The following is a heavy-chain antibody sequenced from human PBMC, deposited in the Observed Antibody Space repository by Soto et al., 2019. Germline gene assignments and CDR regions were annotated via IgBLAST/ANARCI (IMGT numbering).Heavy chain of an antibody. V-gene: IGHV4-30-2*01. J-gene: IGHJ5*02. CDR3: ARHQSHSSSYVDP. D-gene: IGHD6-13*01. CDR2: IYHSGST. CDR1: GGSISSGCYS. Sequence: TSETLSLTCAVSGGSISSGCYSWSWIRQPPGKGLEWIGYIYHSGSTYYNPSLKSRVTISVDTSKNQFSLKLSSVTAADTAVYYCARHQSHSSSYVDPWGQGTLVTVSS.